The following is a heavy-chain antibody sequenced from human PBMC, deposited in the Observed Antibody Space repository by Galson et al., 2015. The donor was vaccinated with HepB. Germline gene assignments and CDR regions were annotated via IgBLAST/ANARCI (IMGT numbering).Heavy chain of an antibody. CDR1: GYTFTSYG. CDR3: ARDHEPRLGYCSSTSCYIPPWFDP. V-gene: IGHV1-18*01. Sequence: SVKVSCKASGYTFTSYGISWVRQAPGQGLEWMGWISAYNGNTNYAQKLQGRVTMTTDTSTSTAYMELRSLRSDDTAVYYCARDHEPRLGYCSSTSCYIPPWFDPWGQGTLVTVSS. J-gene: IGHJ5*02. D-gene: IGHD2-2*02. CDR2: ISAYNGNT.